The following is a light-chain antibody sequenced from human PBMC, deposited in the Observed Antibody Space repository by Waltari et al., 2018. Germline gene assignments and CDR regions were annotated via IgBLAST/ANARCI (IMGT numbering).Light chain of an antibody. CDR3: SSFTTSSTQV. V-gene: IGLV2-14*03. CDR1: SSDVGAYDY. J-gene: IGLJ1*01. CDR2: DVS. Sequence: QSALTQPASVSGSPGHSITISCTGTSSDVGAYDYVSWYQQYPGKAPKLMIFDVSNRPSGASIRFSDSKSGNTASLTISGLLPEDEADYYCSSFTTSSTQVFGTGTKVTVL.